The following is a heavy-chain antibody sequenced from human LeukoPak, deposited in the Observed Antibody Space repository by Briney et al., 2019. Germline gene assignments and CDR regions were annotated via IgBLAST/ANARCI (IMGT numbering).Heavy chain of an antibody. D-gene: IGHD2-21*01. CDR3: AKAIASHYFDY. CDR1: GFTFDDYA. V-gene: IGHV3-9*01. CDR2: ISWNSGSV. J-gene: IGHJ4*02. Sequence: GGSLRLSCAASGFTFDDYAMHWVRQAPGKGLEWVSGISWNSGSVGYADSVKGRFTISRDNAKNSLYLQMNSLRAEDTALYYCAKAIASHYFDYWGQGTLVTVSS.